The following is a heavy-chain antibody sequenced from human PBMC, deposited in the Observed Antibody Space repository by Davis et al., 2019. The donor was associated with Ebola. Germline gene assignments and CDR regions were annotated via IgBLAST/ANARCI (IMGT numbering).Heavy chain of an antibody. J-gene: IGHJ4*02. CDR3: ARPVGVYYHYFDY. Sequence: SETLSLTCTVSGGSISSSSYYWGWIRQPPGKGLEWIGTIYYSGSTYYNPSLKSRVAMSVDTSKNQFSLKLSSATAADTAVYYCARPVGVYYHYFDYWGQGTLVTVSS. V-gene: IGHV4-39*01. D-gene: IGHD1-26*01. CDR1: GGSISSSSYY. CDR2: IYYSGST.